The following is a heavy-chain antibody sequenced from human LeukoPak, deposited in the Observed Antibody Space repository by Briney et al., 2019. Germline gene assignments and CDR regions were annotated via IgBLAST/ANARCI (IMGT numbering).Heavy chain of an antibody. CDR1: GFTFDDYA. V-gene: IGHV3-20*04. D-gene: IGHD1-26*01. CDR2: INWNGGST. CDR3: ARLGGSYGY. J-gene: IGHJ4*02. Sequence: GGSLGLSCAASGFTFDDYAMSWVRQAPGKGLEWVSGINWNGGSTGYADSVKGRFTISRDNAKTSLYLQMNSLRGEDTAFYYCARLGGSYGYWGQGTLVTVSS.